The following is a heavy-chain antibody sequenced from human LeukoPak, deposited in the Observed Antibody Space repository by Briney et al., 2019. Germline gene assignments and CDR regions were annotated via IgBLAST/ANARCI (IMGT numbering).Heavy chain of an antibody. CDR1: GFTFSRYA. CDR3: AKDELWFGEFIDY. V-gene: IGHV3-23*01. D-gene: IGHD3-10*01. J-gene: IGHJ4*02. Sequence: GGSLRLSCAASGFTFSRYAMSWVRQAPGKGLEWVSAISGSGGSTYYADSVKGRFTISRDNSKNTLYLQMNSLRAEDTAVYYCAKDELWFGEFIDYWGQGTLVTVSS. CDR2: ISGSGGST.